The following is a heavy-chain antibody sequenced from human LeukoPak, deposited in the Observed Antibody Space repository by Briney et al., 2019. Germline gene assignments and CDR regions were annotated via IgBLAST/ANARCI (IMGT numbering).Heavy chain of an antibody. V-gene: IGHV4-30-4*01. Sequence: SQTLSLTCTVSGGSISSGDYYWSWIRQPPGKGLEWIGYIYYSGSTYYNPSLKSRVTISVDTSKNQFSLKLSSVTAADTAVYYCAREGGYYDSSGYYLLYFGYWGQGTLVTVSS. CDR2: IYYSGST. CDR1: GGSISSGDYY. D-gene: IGHD3-22*01. CDR3: AREGGYYDSSGYYLLYFGY. J-gene: IGHJ4*02.